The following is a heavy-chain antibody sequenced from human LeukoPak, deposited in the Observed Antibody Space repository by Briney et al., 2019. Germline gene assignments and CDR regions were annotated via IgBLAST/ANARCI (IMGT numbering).Heavy chain of an antibody. Sequence: PGGSLRLSCAASGFTLSSYSMNWVRQAPGKGLEWVSYISSSSSTIYYADSVKGRFTISRDNAKNSLYLQMNSLRAEDTAVYYCARVQQQLVGPYDYWGQGTLVTVSS. D-gene: IGHD6-13*01. V-gene: IGHV3-48*01. CDR3: ARVQQQLVGPYDY. CDR2: ISSSSSTI. CDR1: GFTLSSYS. J-gene: IGHJ4*02.